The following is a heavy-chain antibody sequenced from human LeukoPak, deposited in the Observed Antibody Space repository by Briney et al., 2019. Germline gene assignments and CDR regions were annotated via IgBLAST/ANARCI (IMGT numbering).Heavy chain of an antibody. CDR2: IYTSGST. D-gene: IGHD4-17*01. Sequence: SETLSLTCTVSGNSFGDYYWSWLRQPAGKGLEWIGRIYTSGSTTYYPSLKSRVTMSVDTSKSQFSLNLMSVTAADTAVYYCTRDTGTTGEVKFDPWGQGTLVTVSS. CDR3: TRDTGTTGEVKFDP. CDR1: GNSFGDYY. V-gene: IGHV4-4*07. J-gene: IGHJ5*02.